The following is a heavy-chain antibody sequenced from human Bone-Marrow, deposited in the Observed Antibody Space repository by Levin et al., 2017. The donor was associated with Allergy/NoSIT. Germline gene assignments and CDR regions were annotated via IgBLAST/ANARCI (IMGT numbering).Heavy chain of an antibody. J-gene: IGHJ4*02. CDR1: GYTFSDYA. Sequence: QSGGSLRLSCAASGYTFSDYAINWVRQAPGKGLEWLSYISSGSTVLYFADSVKGRFTVSRDEARNSLSLQMNSLKDEDSAMYYCVRDNGAPDYWGQGTLVTVSS. V-gene: IGHV3-48*02. CDR3: VRDNGAPDY. D-gene: IGHD2-8*01. CDR2: ISSGSTVL.